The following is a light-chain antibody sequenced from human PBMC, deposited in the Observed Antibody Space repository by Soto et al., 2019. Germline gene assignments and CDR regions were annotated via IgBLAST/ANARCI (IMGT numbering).Light chain of an antibody. CDR1: NSNIGTGFD. V-gene: IGLV1-40*01. J-gene: IGLJ1*01. CDR3: SSYTSSSTYV. Sequence: QSVLTQPPSVSGAPGQRVTIACTGNNSNIGTGFDVHWYRHFPGAAPKLLLSGTSHRPSGVPDRFSGSKSGTSASLAITGLQADDEADYHCSSYTSSSTYVFGTGTQLTVL. CDR2: GTS.